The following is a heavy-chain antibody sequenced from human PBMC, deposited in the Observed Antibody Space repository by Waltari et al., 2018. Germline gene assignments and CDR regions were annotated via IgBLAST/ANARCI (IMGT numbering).Heavy chain of an antibody. CDR1: GYTFTGYY. CDR3: ARDRTYYGSGAPLLY. CDR2: INPNSGGT. V-gene: IGHV1-2*06. D-gene: IGHD3-10*01. Sequence: QVQLVQSGAEVKKPGASVKVSCKASGYTFTGYYMHWVRQAPGQGLEWMGRINPNSGGTNYAQKFQGRVTMTRDTSISTAYMELSRLRSDDTAVYYCARDRTYYGSGAPLLYWGQGTLVTVSS. J-gene: IGHJ4*02.